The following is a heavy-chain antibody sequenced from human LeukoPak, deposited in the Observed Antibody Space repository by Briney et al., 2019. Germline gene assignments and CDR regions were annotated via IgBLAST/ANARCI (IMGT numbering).Heavy chain of an antibody. CDR3: AKGEMATSPTGVFDY. Sequence: PGGSLRLSCEASGFTFSSYAMSWVRQAPGKGLEWVSAISGSGGSTYYADSVKGRFTISRDNSKNTLYLQMNSLRAEDTAVYYCAKGEMATSPTGVFDYWGQGTLVTVSS. D-gene: IGHD5-24*01. V-gene: IGHV3-23*01. CDR1: GFTFSSYA. CDR2: ISGSGGST. J-gene: IGHJ4*02.